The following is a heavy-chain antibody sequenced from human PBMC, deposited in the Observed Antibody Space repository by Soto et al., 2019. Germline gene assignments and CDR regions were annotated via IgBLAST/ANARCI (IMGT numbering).Heavy chain of an antibody. J-gene: IGHJ4*02. D-gene: IGHD6-13*01. CDR1: GGSFSVYS. CDR2: ITLSGST. Sequence: SETLSFTFAFYGGSFSVYSWSCIRQPPGQGMERRVGITLSGSTSSNPPLKSLVTISVYTSKNQFSLKLSSVTATDTAMYYCARSGRQQLVRRSLFTLWGQGTMVAVYS. V-gene: IGHV4-34*01. CDR3: ARSGRQQLVRRSLFTL.